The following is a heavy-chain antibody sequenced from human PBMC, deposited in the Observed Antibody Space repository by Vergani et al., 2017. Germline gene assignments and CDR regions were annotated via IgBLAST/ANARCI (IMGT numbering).Heavy chain of an antibody. CDR1: GFTFTSNA. CDR2: ISGRGGST. J-gene: IGHJ3*02. D-gene: IGHD3-10*01. Sequence: VQLVGSGGGLVRPGGSLRLSCPPPGFTFTSNAIGWVPQAPGKGLEWVSAISGRGGSTYYADSVKGRFTISRDNSKNTLYLQMNSLRAEDTAVYYCAKDRILLWFGAKDAFDIWGQGTMVTVSS. V-gene: IGHV3-23*04. CDR3: AKDRILLWFGAKDAFDI.